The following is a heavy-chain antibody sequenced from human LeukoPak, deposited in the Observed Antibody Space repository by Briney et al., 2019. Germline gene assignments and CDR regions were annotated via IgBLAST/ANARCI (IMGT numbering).Heavy chain of an antibody. CDR1: GFTFSSYE. Sequence: GGSLRLSCAASGFTFSSYEMNWVRQAPGKGLEWVSYISSVSSSIYYADSVKGRFTISRDNAKNSLYLQMNSLRDEDTAVYYCTKESVTYLDYWGQGTLVTVSS. V-gene: IGHV3-48*02. D-gene: IGHD2-21*02. J-gene: IGHJ4*02. CDR3: TKESVTYLDY. CDR2: ISSVSSSI.